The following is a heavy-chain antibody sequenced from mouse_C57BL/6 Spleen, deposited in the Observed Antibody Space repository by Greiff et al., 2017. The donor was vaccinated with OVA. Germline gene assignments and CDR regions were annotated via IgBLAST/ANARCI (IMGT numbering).Heavy chain of an antibody. CDR2: INPSTGGT. CDR1: GYSFTGYY. Sequence: QLQQSGPELVKPGASVKISCKASGYSFTGYYMNWVKQSPEKSLEWIGEINPSTGGTTYNQKFKAKATLTVDKSSSTAYMQLKSLTSEDSAVYYCASITTVGASAMDYWGQGTSVTVSS. D-gene: IGHD1-1*01. V-gene: IGHV1-42*01. CDR3: ASITTVGASAMDY. J-gene: IGHJ4*01.